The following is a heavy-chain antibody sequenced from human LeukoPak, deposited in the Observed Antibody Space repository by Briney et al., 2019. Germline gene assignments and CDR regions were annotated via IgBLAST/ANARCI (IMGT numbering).Heavy chain of an antibody. D-gene: IGHD6-19*01. CDR2: ISGYNGDT. V-gene: IGHV1-18*01. J-gene: IGHJ4*02. CDR1: GYTFTHHG. Sequence: ASVRVSCKASGYTFTHHGITWVRQAPGQGLEWMGWISGYNGDTHYAQSFQGRVTLTTDTSTSTAYMELRSLRSDDTAVYYCARDPTNTSGRYAYFDYWGQGTLVTVSS. CDR3: ARDPTNTSGRYAYFDY.